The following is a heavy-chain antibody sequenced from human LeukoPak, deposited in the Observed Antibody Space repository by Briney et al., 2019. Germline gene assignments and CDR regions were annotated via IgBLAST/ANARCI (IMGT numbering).Heavy chain of an antibody. V-gene: IGHV3-11*01. Sequence: PGGSLRLSCAASGFTFSDYYMSWIRQAPGKGLEWVSYISGSGSTVYYADSVKGRFTISRDNAKNSLYLQMNSLRAEDTAVYYCARDHYYYDSSGYSYWGQGTLVTVSS. J-gene: IGHJ4*02. CDR3: ARDHYYYDSSGYSY. CDR1: GFTFSDYY. CDR2: ISGSGSTV. D-gene: IGHD3-22*01.